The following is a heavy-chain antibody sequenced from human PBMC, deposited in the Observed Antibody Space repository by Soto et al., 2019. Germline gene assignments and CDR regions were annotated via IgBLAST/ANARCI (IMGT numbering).Heavy chain of an antibody. J-gene: IGHJ4*02. CDR1: GFTFSTYA. CDR2: ISGSGGST. Sequence: GGSLRLSCAASGFTFSTYAMSWVRQAPGKGLEWVSAISGSGGSTYYADSVKGRFTISRDKSKKTLYLQMKSLRAEDTAVYYCAKNWDTTSSSSSHWGQGTLVTVSS. D-gene: IGHD6-6*01. V-gene: IGHV3-23*01. CDR3: AKNWDTTSSSSSH.